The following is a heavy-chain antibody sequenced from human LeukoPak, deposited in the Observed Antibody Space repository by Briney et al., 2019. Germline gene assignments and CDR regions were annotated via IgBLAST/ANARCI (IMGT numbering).Heavy chain of an antibody. V-gene: IGHV1-2*04. D-gene: IGHD2-2*01. CDR2: INPNSGGT. CDR1: GYTFTGYY. CDR3: ARDLGGYCSSTSCYYYYGMDV. Sequence: ASVKVSCKASGYTFTGYYMHWVRQAPGQGLEWMGWINPNSGGTNYAQKFQGWVTMTRDTSISTAYMELSRLRSDDTAVYYCARDLGGYCSSTSCYYYYGMDVWGQRTTVTVSS. J-gene: IGHJ6*02.